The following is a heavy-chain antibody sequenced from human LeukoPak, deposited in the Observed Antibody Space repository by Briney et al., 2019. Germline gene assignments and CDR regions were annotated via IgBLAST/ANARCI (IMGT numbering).Heavy chain of an antibody. CDR2: ISGSGGST. J-gene: IGHJ5*01. CDR3: VKLSLTAAGRGKTWFDL. V-gene: IGHV3-23*01. Sequence: PGGSLRLSCEGSGFSFSGYGMSWVRQAPGKGLEWVSSISGSGGSTYFADSVKGRFNISRDNVKNTVYLQMNSLRVEDTAIYYCVKLSLTAAGRGKTWFDLWGQGTLVSVSS. CDR1: GFSFSGYG. D-gene: IGHD6-13*01.